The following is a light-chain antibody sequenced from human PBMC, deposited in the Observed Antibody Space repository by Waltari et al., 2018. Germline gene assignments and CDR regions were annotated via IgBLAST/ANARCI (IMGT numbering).Light chain of an antibody. V-gene: IGKV1-39*01. CDR2: ASS. Sequence: DIQMTQSPSSLSASVGDRATVTCRASQSISTYLNWYQQKPGKAPKLLIYASSTLQSGVPSRFSGSGSGTDFTLTISSLQPEDFATYYCQQSYTTPPFTFGPGTRVDIK. J-gene: IGKJ3*01. CDR3: QQSYTTPPFT. CDR1: QSISTY.